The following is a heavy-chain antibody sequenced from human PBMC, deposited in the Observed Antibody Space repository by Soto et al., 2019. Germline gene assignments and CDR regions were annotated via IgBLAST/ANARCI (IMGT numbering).Heavy chain of an antibody. CDR3: ARFAKEENPKRESWYAFDI. V-gene: IGHV4-31*03. D-gene: IGHD6-13*01. Sequence: SETLSLTCTVSGGYISSGYFWSWIRQRPGKGLEWIGNIYYSGGTYSNPSLESRVVMSVDTSKNEFTLKVNSVTAADTAMYYCARFAKEENPKRESWYAFDICGQRILVTVSS. CDR2: IYYSGGT. CDR1: GGYISSGYF. J-gene: IGHJ4*02.